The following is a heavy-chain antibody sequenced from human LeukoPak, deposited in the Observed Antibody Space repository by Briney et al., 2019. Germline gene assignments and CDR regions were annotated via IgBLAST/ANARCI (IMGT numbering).Heavy chain of an antibody. Sequence: SSETLSLTCTVSGGSISIYYWSWIRQPPGKGLEWIGYIYYSGSTNYNPSLKSRVTISVDTSKNQFSLKLSSVTAADTAVYYCARHAAYSNSLYYYYYYGMDVWGQGTTVTVSS. J-gene: IGHJ6*02. D-gene: IGHD4-11*01. CDR2: IYYSGST. CDR3: ARHAAYSNSLYYYYYYGMDV. V-gene: IGHV4-59*08. CDR1: GGSISIYY.